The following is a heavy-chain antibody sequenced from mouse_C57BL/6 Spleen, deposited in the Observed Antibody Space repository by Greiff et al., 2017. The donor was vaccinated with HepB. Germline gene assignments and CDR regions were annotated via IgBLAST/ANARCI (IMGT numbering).Heavy chain of an antibody. V-gene: IGHV2-2*01. CDR3: ARMDYYGSRDYYAMDY. D-gene: IGHD1-1*01. J-gene: IGHJ4*01. CDR2: IWSGGST. Sequence: VQLQESGPGLVQPSQSLSITCTVSGFSLTSYGVHWVRQSPGKGLEWLGVIWSGGSTDYNAAFISRLSISKDNSKSQVFFKMNILQADDTAIYYCARMDYYGSRDYYAMDYWGQGTSVTVSS. CDR1: GFSLTSYG.